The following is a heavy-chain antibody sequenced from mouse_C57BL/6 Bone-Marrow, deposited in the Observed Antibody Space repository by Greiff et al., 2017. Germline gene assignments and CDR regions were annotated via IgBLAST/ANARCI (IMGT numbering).Heavy chain of an antibody. Sequence: VQLQQPGAELVMPGASVKLSCKASGYTFTSYWMHWVKQRPGQGLEWIGEIDPSDSYTNSNQKFKGKSTLTVDKSSSTAYMQLSSLTSEDSAVYYCARSYITTVVAYYYAMDYWGQGTSVTVSS. CDR3: ARSYITTVVAYYYAMDY. CDR1: GYTFTSYW. CDR2: IDPSDSYT. J-gene: IGHJ4*01. D-gene: IGHD1-1*01. V-gene: IGHV1-69*01.